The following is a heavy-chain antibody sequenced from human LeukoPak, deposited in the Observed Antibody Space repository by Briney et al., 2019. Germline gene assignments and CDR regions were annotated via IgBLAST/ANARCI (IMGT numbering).Heavy chain of an antibody. D-gene: IGHD3-10*01. V-gene: IGHV3-53*01. Sequence: GGSLRLSCAASGFTVSSNYMSWVRQAPGKGLEWVLDIYSGGSTYYADSVKGRVTISIDNSKNTLYLQMNSLRAEDTAVYYCARDGTMVRGVMRGAFDIWGQGTMVTVSS. CDR1: GFTVSSNY. CDR3: ARDGTMVRGVMRGAFDI. CDR2: IYSGGST. J-gene: IGHJ3*02.